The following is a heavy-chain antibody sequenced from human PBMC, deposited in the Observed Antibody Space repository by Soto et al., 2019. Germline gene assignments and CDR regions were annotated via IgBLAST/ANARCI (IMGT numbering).Heavy chain of an antibody. Sequence: EVQLVESGGGLVKPGGSLRLSCEDSGFTFSSYTMNWVRRAPGKGLEWVSSISSRSTNTHYADSVRGRFTSSRDNAKRSLYLQMNSLRAKDTAGYYCARGPLYYFDYWGQGTLVTGSS. V-gene: IGHV3-21*02. CDR3: ARGPLYYFDY. CDR2: ISSRSTNT. J-gene: IGHJ4*02. CDR1: GFTFSSYT.